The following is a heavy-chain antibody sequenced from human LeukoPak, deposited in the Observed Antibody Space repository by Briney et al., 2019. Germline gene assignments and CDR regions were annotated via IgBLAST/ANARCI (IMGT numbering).Heavy chain of an antibody. CDR3: ARGGFVAVAGTDGLFDY. J-gene: IGHJ4*02. CDR2: ISSSSSYI. D-gene: IGHD6-19*01. CDR1: GFTFSSYS. Sequence: GGSLRLSCAASGFTFSSYSMNWVRQAPGKGLEWVSSISSSSSYIYYADSVKGRFTISRDNAKNSLYLQMNSLRAEDTAVYYCARGGFVAVAGTDGLFDYWGQGTLVTVSS. V-gene: IGHV3-21*01.